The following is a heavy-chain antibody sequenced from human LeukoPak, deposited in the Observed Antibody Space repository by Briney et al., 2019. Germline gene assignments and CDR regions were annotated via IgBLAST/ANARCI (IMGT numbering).Heavy chain of an antibody. CDR3: ARKTTVTTDAFDI. V-gene: IGHV3-21*01. CDR2: ISSSSYI. CDR1: GFTFSSYE. Sequence: KPGGSLRLSCAASGFTFSSYEMNCVRQAPGKGLECVSSISSSSYIYYADSVKGRFTISRDNAKNSLYLQMNSLRAEDTAVYYCARKTTVTTDAFDIWGQGTMVTVSS. D-gene: IGHD4-17*01. J-gene: IGHJ3*02.